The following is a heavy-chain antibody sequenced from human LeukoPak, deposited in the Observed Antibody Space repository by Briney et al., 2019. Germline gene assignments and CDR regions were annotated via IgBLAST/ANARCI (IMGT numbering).Heavy chain of an antibody. CDR1: GYIFSSYA. Sequence: GGSLTLSCAASGYIFSSYAMSWVRQSRGKGLEWVSGFSGSCGSLSCPDRVTGRSLLSRDNSMLILYLQMNSLRADDTAVYYFAKDLRTALAGYYFDYWGQGTLVTVSS. J-gene: IGHJ4*02. D-gene: IGHD5-18*01. CDR3: AKDLRTALAGYYFDY. CDR2: FSGSCGSL. V-gene: IGHV3-23*01.